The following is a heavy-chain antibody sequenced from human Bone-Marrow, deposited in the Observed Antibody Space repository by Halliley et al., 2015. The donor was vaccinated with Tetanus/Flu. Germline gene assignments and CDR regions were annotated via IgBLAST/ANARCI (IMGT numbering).Heavy chain of an antibody. Sequence: TLSLTCTVSGGSMNSYYWSWIRQPPGKGLEWIGYIYYSGSTNSNPSLRDRVTFSVDTSKSQFSLKLKSMTAADTAVYFCARHPRTGLDRNYNFDYWGQGTLVTVSS. CDR2: IYYSGST. J-gene: IGHJ4*02. CDR1: GGSMNSYY. V-gene: IGHV4-59*08. CDR3: ARHPRTGLDRNYNFDY. D-gene: IGHD1-1*01.